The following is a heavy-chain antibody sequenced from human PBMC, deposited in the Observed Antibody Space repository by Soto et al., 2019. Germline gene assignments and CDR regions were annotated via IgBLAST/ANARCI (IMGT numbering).Heavy chain of an antibody. V-gene: IGHV1-8*01. CDR2: MNPNSGNT. Sequence: QVQLVQSGAEVKKPGASVKVSCKASGYTFTSYDINWVRQATGQGLAWMGWMNPNSGNTGYAQKFQGRVTMTRNTSISTAYMALSSLRSEDTAVYYCARGLLIFSREYSGYDFPHWGQGTLVTVSS. CDR1: GYTFTSYD. CDR3: ARGLLIFSREYSGYDFPH. J-gene: IGHJ4*02. D-gene: IGHD5-12*01.